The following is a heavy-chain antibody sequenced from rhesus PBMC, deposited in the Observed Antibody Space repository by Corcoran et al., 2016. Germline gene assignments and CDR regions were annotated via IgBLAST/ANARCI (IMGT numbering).Heavy chain of an antibody. CDR1: SGSIPRGYYY. CDR3: AREIPYEDDYYYPHSRFDV. D-gene: IGHD3-9*01. Sequence: QVQLQESGPGLLKPSETLSLTCAVSSGSIPRGYYYWNWIRPPPLTGLEWIGNIPYSENNSYNASIRSRVTMSIVTAKNHFSRNLSSVPAADTAGYYCAREIPYEDDYYYPHSRFDVGGAGVLVTVSS. J-gene: IGHJ5-1*01. V-gene: IGHV4-122*02. CDR2: IPYSENN.